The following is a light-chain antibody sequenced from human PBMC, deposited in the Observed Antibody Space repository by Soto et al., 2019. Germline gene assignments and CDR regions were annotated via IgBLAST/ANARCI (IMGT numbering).Light chain of an antibody. J-gene: IGKJ4*01. CDR1: QSVSSSY. V-gene: IGKV3-20*01. CDR3: EEYGSSLLT. Sequence: EIVLTQSPGTLSLSPGERATLSCRASQSVSSSYLAWYQQKPGQAPRLLIYGASSRATGIPDRFSGCGSGTDFTRGNSRLEPEDFAVDYCEEYGSSLLTFGGGTKVEIK. CDR2: GAS.